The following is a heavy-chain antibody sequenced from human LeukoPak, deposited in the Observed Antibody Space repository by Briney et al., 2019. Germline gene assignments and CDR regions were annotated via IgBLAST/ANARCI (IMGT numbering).Heavy chain of an antibody. CDR2: IYYSGST. Sequence: PSETPSLTCTVSGGSIISRGYYWGWIRQPPGKGLEWIGSIYYSGSTYYNPSLKSRVTISVDASKNQFSLKMSSVTAADTAMYYCARSETIMVKFDYWGHGTLVTVSS. J-gene: IGHJ4*01. V-gene: IGHV4-39*01. CDR3: ARSETIMVKFDY. CDR1: GGSIISRGYY. D-gene: IGHD5-24*01.